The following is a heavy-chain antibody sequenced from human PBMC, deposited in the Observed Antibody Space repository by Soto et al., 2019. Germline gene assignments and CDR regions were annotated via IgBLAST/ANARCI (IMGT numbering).Heavy chain of an antibody. J-gene: IGHJ3*02. CDR2: ISAYNGNT. CDR1: GYTFTSYG. V-gene: IGHV1-18*01. Sequence: QVQLVQSGAEVKKPGASVKVSCKASGYTFTSYGISWVRQAPGQGLEWMGWISAYNGNTNYAQKLQGRVTMTTDTYTRTAYMELRSLRSDDTAVYYFAIDQSPKDAFDILGQGTMVTVSS. CDR3: AIDQSPKDAFDI.